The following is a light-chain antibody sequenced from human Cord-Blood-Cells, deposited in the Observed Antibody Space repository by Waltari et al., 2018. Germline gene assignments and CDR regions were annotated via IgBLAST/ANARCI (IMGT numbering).Light chain of an antibody. V-gene: IGLV2-11*01. CDR2: DVS. J-gene: IGLJ1*01. CDR1: RSDVGGHTY. CDR3: CSYAGSYTYV. Sequence: QSAMTQPRSVSGSPGQSVHISCTGTRSDVGGHTYVSWYQQHPGKAPKLMIYDVSKRPSGVPDRFSGSKSGNTASLTISGLQAEDEADYYCCSYAGSYTYVFGTGTKVTVL.